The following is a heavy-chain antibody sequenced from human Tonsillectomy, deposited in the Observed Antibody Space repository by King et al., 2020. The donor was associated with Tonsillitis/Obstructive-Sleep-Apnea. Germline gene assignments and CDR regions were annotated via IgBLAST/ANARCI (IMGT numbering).Heavy chain of an antibody. Sequence: VQLVESGGGLVQPGGSLRLSCSAAGFTFSSYSMNWVRQAPGKGREWVSYISSSSSTLYYADSVEGRFTISRDNAKNSLYLQMNSLRDEDTAVYYCARERGISSSSLAGWGQGTLVTVSS. J-gene: IGHJ4*02. CDR2: ISSSSSTL. D-gene: IGHD6-6*01. CDR1: GFTFSSYS. CDR3: ARERGISSSSLAG. V-gene: IGHV3-48*02.